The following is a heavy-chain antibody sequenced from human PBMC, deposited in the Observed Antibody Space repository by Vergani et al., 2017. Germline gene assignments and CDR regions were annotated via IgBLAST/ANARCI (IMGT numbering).Heavy chain of an antibody. J-gene: IGHJ5*02. Sequence: QVQLVESGGGVVQPGGSLRLSCAASGVTLSSYGMHWVRQAPGKGLEWVAFIRYDGNNKYYADSVKGRFTISRDSSKNTLYLQMSSLRAEDTALYYCAKDPRPMVTSDWFDPWGQGTLVTVSS. D-gene: IGHD5-18*01. CDR3: AKDPRPMVTSDWFDP. CDR1: GVTLSSYG. CDR2: IRYDGNNK. V-gene: IGHV3-30*02.